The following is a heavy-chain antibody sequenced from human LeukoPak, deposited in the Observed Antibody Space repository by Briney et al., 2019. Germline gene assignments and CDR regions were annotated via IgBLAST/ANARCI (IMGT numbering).Heavy chain of an antibody. CDR2: TYYSGST. CDR3: ARHELVDYDFWSGSYYYYYGMDV. D-gene: IGHD3-3*01. Sequence: SETLSLTCTVSGGSISSYYWSWIRQPPGKGLEWIGYTYYSGSTNYNPSLKSRVTISVDTSKNQFSLKLSSVTAAGTAVYYCARHELVDYDFWSGSYYYYYGMDVWGQGTTVTVSS. V-gene: IGHV4-59*08. CDR1: GGSISSYY. J-gene: IGHJ6*02.